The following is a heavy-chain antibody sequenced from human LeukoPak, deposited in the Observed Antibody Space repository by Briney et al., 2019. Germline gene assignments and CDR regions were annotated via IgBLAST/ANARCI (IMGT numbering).Heavy chain of an antibody. CDR2: IYHSGST. CDR3: AGVGYYGSGSYYMDV. D-gene: IGHD3-10*01. Sequence: SGTLSLTCAVSGGSISSSNWWGWARQPPGKGLEWIGEIYHSGSTNYNPSLKRRVTISVDTYKNQISLQLRSVTAADTAVYYGAGVGYYGSGSYYMDVWGKGTTVTVSS. V-gene: IGHV4-4*02. J-gene: IGHJ6*03. CDR1: GGSISSSNW.